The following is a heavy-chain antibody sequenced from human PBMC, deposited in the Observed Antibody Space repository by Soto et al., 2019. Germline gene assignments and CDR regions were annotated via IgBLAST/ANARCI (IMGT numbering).Heavy chain of an antibody. Sequence: SVKVSCKASGGTFSSYAISWVRQAPGQGLEWMGGIIPIFGTANYAQKFQGRVTITADESTSTAYMELSRLRSEDTAVYYCARSGYYYGSGSLYYYGMDVWGQGTTVTVSS. CDR3: ARSGYYYGSGSLYYYGMDV. J-gene: IGHJ6*02. CDR1: GGTFSSYA. V-gene: IGHV1-69*13. CDR2: IIPIFGTA. D-gene: IGHD3-10*01.